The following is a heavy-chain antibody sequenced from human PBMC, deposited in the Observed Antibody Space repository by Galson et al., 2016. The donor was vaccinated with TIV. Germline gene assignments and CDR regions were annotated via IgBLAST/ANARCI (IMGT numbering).Heavy chain of an antibody. J-gene: IGHJ4*02. CDR1: GFSLSTRGMC. V-gene: IGHV2-70*11. CDR3: ARAEGWGLDH. CDR2: IYYDDDK. D-gene: IGHD1-26*01. Sequence: PALVKPTQTLTLTCTFSGFSLSTRGMCVSWIRQPPGKALEWLARIYYDDDKYYSTSLKSRLTNTKDTSKHQVVLTMTNMEPVDTATYYRARAEGWGLDHWGQGTLVTVSS.